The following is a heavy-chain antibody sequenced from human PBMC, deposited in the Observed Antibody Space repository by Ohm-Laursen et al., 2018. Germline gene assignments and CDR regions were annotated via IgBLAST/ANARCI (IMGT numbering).Heavy chain of an antibody. J-gene: IGHJ4*02. Sequence: ASVKVSCKASGYTFTTYGINWVRQAPGQGLEWMGWISSYNGNTNYAQKLQGRVTMTTDTSTSTAYIELRSLRSDDTAVYYCARDPSWSYYDSGGYSFDYWGQGTLVTVSS. D-gene: IGHD3-22*01. CDR3: ARDPSWSYYDSGGYSFDY. CDR1: GYTFTTYG. CDR2: ISSYNGNT. V-gene: IGHV1-18*01.